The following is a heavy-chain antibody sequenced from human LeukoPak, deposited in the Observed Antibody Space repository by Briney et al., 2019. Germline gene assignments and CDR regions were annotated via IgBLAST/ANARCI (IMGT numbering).Heavy chain of an antibody. CDR2: ISNSGGRT. D-gene: IGHD3-16*01. Sequence: PGGSLRLSCAASGFTFSSYAMSWVRQAPGKGLEWVSSISNSGGRTFYTDSVKGRFTISRDNAKNSLYLQMSNLRAEDTAVYFCARGGGLDVWGQGATVTVSS. J-gene: IGHJ6*02. V-gene: IGHV3-23*01. CDR3: ARGGGLDV. CDR1: GFTFSSYA.